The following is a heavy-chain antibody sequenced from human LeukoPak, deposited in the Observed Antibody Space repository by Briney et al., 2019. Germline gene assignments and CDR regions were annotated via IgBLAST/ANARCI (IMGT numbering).Heavy chain of an antibody. CDR1: GLTFSKAW. D-gene: IGHD3-10*01. Sequence: GGSLRLSCAASGLTFSKAWMSWVRQAPGKGLAWVGRIKSKTDGGTVDYTAPVKGRFTISRDDSQNTLYLHMNSLKTEETAVYYCTTTGNYGSGSYYRSDYYGMDVWGQGTTVTVSS. J-gene: IGHJ6*02. CDR3: TTTGNYGSGSYYRSDYYGMDV. CDR2: IKSKTDGGTV. V-gene: IGHV3-15*01.